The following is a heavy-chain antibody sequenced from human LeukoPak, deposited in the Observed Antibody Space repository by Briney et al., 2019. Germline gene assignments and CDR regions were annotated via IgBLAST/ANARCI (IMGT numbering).Heavy chain of an antibody. D-gene: IGHD1-26*01. CDR3: ASPPLHIVGGPGDYYMDV. V-gene: IGHV1-69*05. CDR2: IIPIFGTA. Sequence: SVTVSCKASGGTFSSYAISWVRQAPGQGLEWMGGIIPIFGTANYAQKFQGRVTITTDESTSTAYMELSSLRSEDTAVYYCASPPLHIVGGPGDYYMDVWGKGTSVTVSS. J-gene: IGHJ6*03. CDR1: GGTFSSYA.